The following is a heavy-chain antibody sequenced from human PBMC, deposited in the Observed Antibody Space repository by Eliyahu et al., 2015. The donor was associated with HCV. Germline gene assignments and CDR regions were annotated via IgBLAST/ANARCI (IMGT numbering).Heavy chain of an antibody. D-gene: IGHD3-22*01. CDR3: TRGARRYYYDSSGYYYFDY. Sequence: EVQLVESGGGLVKPGRSLRLSCTASGFTFGDYAMSWFRQAPGKGLEWVGFIRSKAYGGTTEYAASVKGRFTISRDDSKSIAYLQMNSLKTEDTAVYYCTRGARRYYYDSSGYYYFDYWGQGTLVTVSS. CDR1: GFTFGDYA. CDR2: IRSKAYGGTT. J-gene: IGHJ4*02. V-gene: IGHV3-49*05.